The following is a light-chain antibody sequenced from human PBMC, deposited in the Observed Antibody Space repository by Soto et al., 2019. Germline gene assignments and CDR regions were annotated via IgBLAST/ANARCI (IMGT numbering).Light chain of an antibody. CDR3: QQYNSFPWT. J-gene: IGKJ1*01. V-gene: IGKV1-5*03. CDR2: KAS. CDR1: QSIINW. Sequence: DIQMTQSPSTLSASVGDRVTITCRASQSIINWLGWYQQKPGKAPKFLICKASSLESGVPSRFSGSGSGTDFTLTINRLQPDDFATYYCQQYNSFPWTFGQGTKVEIK.